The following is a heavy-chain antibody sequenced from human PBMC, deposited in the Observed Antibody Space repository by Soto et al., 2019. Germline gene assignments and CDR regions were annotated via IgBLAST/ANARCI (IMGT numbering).Heavy chain of an antibody. D-gene: IGHD1-26*01. CDR3: AAVRGSLGSLSFDY. CDR1: GITFSGLH. CDR2: VEVENDDR. Sequence: EVLLQQSGAEAREPGGVVKMSCAVSGITFSGLHMHWVKQAPGKGLEWVGLVEVENDDRLYAEKYRGRLNINTDTSRHTSYVELTSLTSDDTAIYFCAAVRGSLGSLSFDYWGQGTPVTVSA. J-gene: IGHJ4*02. V-gene: IGHV1-69-2*01.